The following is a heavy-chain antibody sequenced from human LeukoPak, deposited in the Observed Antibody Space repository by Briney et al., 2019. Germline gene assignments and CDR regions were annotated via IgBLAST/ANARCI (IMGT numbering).Heavy chain of an antibody. CDR1: GFTVSSNY. V-gene: IGHV3-66*02. J-gene: IGHJ6*03. CDR3: ARDLRWGYCSSTSRLAPMDV. Sequence: QPGGSLRLSCAASGFTVSSNYMSWVRQAPGKGLEWVSVIYSGGSTYYADSVKGRFTISRDNSKNTLYLQMNSLRAEDTAVYYCARDLRWGYCSSTSRLAPMDVWGKGTTVTVSS. D-gene: IGHD2-2*01. CDR2: IYSGGST.